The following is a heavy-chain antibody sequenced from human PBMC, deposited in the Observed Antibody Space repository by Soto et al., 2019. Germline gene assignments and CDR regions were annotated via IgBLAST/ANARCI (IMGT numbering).Heavy chain of an antibody. CDR2: ISSSGSTI. CDR1: GFTFSSYE. Sequence: GGSLRLSCAASGFTFSSYEMNWVRQAPGKGLEWVSYISSSGSTIYYADSVKGRFTISRDNAKNSLYLQMNSLRAEDTAVYYCAREGEARPMFGVVMNVPDNWFDPWGQGTLVTVSS. J-gene: IGHJ5*02. CDR3: AREGEARPMFGVVMNVPDNWFDP. D-gene: IGHD3-3*01. V-gene: IGHV3-48*03.